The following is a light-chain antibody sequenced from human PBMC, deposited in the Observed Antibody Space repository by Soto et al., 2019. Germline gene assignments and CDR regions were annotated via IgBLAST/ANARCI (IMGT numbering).Light chain of an antibody. J-gene: IGLJ1*01. CDR1: SGDIGGYNY. Sequence: QSALTQPASVSGSPGQSITISCTGTSGDIGGYNYVSWYQQYSGKAPKLIIFEVTNRPSGVYDRVSGSKSGDTASLTISGLQAEDEADYYCSSYTTRSTPYVFGPGTKLPVL. V-gene: IGLV2-14*01. CDR3: SSYTTRSTPYV. CDR2: EVT.